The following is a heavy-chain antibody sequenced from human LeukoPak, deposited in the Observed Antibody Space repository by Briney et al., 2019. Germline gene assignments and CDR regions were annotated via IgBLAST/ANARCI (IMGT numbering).Heavy chain of an antibody. CDR2: IYYSGST. V-gene: IGHV4-61*05. D-gene: IGHD3-10*01. J-gene: IGHJ5*02. Sequence: PSETLSLTCTVSGGSISSSSYYWSWIRQPPGKGLEWIGYIYYSGSTNYNPSLKSRVTISVDTSKNQFSLKLSSVTAADTAVYYCARSMVRGVPNWFDPWGQGTLVTVSS. CDR3: ARSMVRGVPNWFDP. CDR1: GGSISSSSYY.